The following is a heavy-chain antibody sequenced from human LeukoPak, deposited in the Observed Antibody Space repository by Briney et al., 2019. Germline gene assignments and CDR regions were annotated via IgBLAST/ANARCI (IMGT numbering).Heavy chain of an antibody. CDR3: ARVYIAVAGTGPLFDY. CDR1: GGSISSGSYY. Sequence: SETLSLTCTVSGGSISSGSYYWSWIRQPAGKGLEWIGRIYTSGSTNYNPSLKSRVTISVDTSKNQFSLKLSSVTAADTAVYYCARVYIAVAGTGPLFDYWGQGTLVTVSS. D-gene: IGHD6-19*01. V-gene: IGHV4-61*02. J-gene: IGHJ4*02. CDR2: IYTSGST.